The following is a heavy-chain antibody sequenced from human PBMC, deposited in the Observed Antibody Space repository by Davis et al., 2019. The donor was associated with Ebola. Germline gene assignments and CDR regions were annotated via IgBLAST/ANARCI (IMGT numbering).Heavy chain of an antibody. CDR1: GFTFSSYG. D-gene: IGHD1-20*01. J-gene: IGHJ4*02. CDR3: ARGTTYNWILVFDY. Sequence: GESLKISCAASGFTFSSYGMHWVRQAPGKGLEWVAVIWYDGSNKYYADSVKGRFTISRDNAKNSLYLQMNSLRAEDTAVYYCARGTTYNWILVFDYWGQGTLVTVSS. V-gene: IGHV3-33*01. CDR2: IWYDGSNK.